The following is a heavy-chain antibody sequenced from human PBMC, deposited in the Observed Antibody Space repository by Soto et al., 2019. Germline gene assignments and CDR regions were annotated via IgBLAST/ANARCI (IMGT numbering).Heavy chain of an antibody. CDR1: GFTFSSYA. J-gene: IGHJ6*03. CDR3: AKDLGTDDFWSAYYTYYYMDV. D-gene: IGHD3-3*01. CDR2: ISGSGDNT. Sequence: EVQLVESGGGLVQPGGSLRLSCAASGFTFSSYALNWVRQAPGKGLEWVSVISGSGDNTYYADSVKGRFTISRDNSKNTLYLQMNSLRAEDTAVYYCAKDLGTDDFWSAYYTYYYMDVWGKGTTVTVSS. V-gene: IGHV3-23*04.